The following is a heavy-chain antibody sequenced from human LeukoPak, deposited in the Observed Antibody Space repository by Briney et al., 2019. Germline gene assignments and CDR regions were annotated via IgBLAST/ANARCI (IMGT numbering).Heavy chain of an antibody. V-gene: IGHV3-7*01. CDR3: ARGKSSGWYFFLRFDY. CDR1: GFTFSSYW. J-gene: IGHJ4*02. Sequence: GGSLRLSCAASGFTFSSYWMSWVRQAPGKGLEWVANIKQDGSEKYYVDSVKGRFTISRDNAKNSLYQQMNSLRAEDTAVYYCARGKSSGWYFFLRFDYWGQGTLVTVSS. D-gene: IGHD6-19*01. CDR2: IKQDGSEK.